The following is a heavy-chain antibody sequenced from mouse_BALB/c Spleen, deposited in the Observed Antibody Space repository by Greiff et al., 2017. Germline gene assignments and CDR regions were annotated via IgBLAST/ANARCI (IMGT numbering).Heavy chain of an antibody. CDR1: GYSITSGYY. CDR3: AIITTVVARGFAY. Sequence: EVKLVESGPGLVKPSQSLSLTCSVTGYSITSGYYWNWIRQFPGNKLEWMGYISYDGSNNYNPSLKNRISITRDTSKNQFFLKLNSVTTEDTATYYCAIITTVVARGFAYWGQGTLVTVSA. CDR2: ISYDGSN. V-gene: IGHV3-6*02. J-gene: IGHJ3*01. D-gene: IGHD1-1*01.